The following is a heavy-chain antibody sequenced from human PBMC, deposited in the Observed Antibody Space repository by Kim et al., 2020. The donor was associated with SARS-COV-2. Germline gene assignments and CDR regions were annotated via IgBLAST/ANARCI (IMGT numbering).Heavy chain of an antibody. CDR3: ARESKAYCSSISCPLDS. J-gene: IGHJ4*02. CDR2: ITGNGGST. CDR1: GYTFSSYA. V-gene: IGHV3-64*01. Sequence: GGSLRLSCEVSGYTFSSYALHWVRQAPGKGLECVSAITGNGGSTYYTNSVKGRFTISRDNSKNTLYLQMDSLRPEDMAVYYCARESKAYCSSISCPLDSWGQGTLVTVSS. D-gene: IGHD2-2*01.